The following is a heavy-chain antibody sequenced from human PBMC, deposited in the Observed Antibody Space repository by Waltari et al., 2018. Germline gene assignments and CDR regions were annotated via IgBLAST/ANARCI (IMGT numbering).Heavy chain of an antibody. D-gene: IGHD6-13*01. Sequence: QVQLQESGPGLVKPSETLSLTCTVPGGSISSYYCSWIRQPQRKGLEWIGYIYYSGSTNYNPSLKSRVTISVDTSKNQFSLKLSSVTAADTAVYYCARGIAAAGSYYYYYGMDVWGQGTTVTVSS. J-gene: IGHJ6*02. V-gene: IGHV4-59*01. CDR1: GGSISSYY. CDR3: ARGIAAAGSYYYYYGMDV. CDR2: IYYSGST.